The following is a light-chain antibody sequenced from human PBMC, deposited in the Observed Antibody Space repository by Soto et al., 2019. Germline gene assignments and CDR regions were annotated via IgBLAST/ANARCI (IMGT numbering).Light chain of an antibody. CDR2: EVS. Sequence: QSVLTQPASVSGAPGQSITISCTGTNSDVGGYNYVSWYQQHPGKAPKLMIYEVSNRPSGVSNRFSGSKSGNTASLTISGLQAEDEADYYCCSYTSSTPYVFGTGTKLTVL. CDR1: NSDVGGYNY. CDR3: CSYTSSTPYV. V-gene: IGLV2-14*01. J-gene: IGLJ1*01.